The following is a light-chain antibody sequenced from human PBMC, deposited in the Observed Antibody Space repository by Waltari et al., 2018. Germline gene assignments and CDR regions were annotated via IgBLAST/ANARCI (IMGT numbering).Light chain of an antibody. V-gene: IGLV2-23*02. Sequence: QSALTQPASVSGSPGQSIIISCTGTSSDIGSYSLVSWYQQHPAKAPNLIIYEVNERPLGVSARFSGSKSGDTASLAISGLQTEDEADYYCSSYAGANLVKFGGGTKLTVL. CDR2: EVN. CDR1: SSDIGSYSL. CDR3: SSYAGANLVK. J-gene: IGLJ2*01.